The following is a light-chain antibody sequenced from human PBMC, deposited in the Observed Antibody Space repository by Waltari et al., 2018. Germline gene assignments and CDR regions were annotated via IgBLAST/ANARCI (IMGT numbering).Light chain of an antibody. V-gene: IGKV1-33*01. CDR1: QDISNY. CDR3: QQYDNLPSYT. Sequence: DIKMTQSPSSLSASVGDRDTITCQASQDISNYLNWYQQKPGKAPKLLIYDASNLETGVPSRFSGSGSGTDFTFTISSLQPEDIATYYCQQYDNLPSYTFGQGTKLQIK. J-gene: IGKJ2*01. CDR2: DAS.